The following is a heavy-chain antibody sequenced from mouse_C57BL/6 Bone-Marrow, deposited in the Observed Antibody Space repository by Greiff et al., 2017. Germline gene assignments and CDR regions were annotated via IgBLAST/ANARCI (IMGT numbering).Heavy chain of an antibody. CDR2: ISYSGST. V-gene: IGHV3-8*01. CDR1: GYSITSDY. J-gene: IGHJ4*01. Sequence: DVQLQESGPGLAKPSQSLSLTCSVTGYSITSDYWNWIRKFPGNKLEYMGYISYSGSTYYNPSLKSRISITRDTSKNQYYLQLNSVTTEDTATYYCARSYDGYCYAMDYWGQGTSVTVSS. D-gene: IGHD2-3*01. CDR3: ARSYDGYCYAMDY.